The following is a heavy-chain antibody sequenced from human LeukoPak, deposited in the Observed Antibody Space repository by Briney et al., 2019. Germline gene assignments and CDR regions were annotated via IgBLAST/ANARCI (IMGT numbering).Heavy chain of an antibody. J-gene: IGHJ4*02. CDR3: ASRSQGVEN. D-gene: IGHD3-10*01. Sequence: TGGSLRLSCAVSGLTFSNYWMHWVRQAPGKGLIWVSRISSDGSSTNYADSVKGRFTISRDNAKNTVSLQMKSLRADDTAVYYCASRSQGVENWGQGTPVTVSS. CDR2: ISSDGSST. CDR1: GLTFSNYW. V-gene: IGHV3-74*01.